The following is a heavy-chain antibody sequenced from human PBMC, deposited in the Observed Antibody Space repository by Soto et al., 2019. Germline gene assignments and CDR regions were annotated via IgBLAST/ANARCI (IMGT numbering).Heavy chain of an antibody. Sequence: QVQLVESGGGVVQPGRSLRLSCAASGFTFSSYAMHWVRQAPGKGLEWVAVISYDGSNKYYADSVKGRFIISRDNSKNTLYLQMNSLRAEDTAVYYCARDPRIYSSGWYGNFDYWGQGTLVTVSS. V-gene: IGHV3-30-3*01. CDR3: ARDPRIYSSGWYGNFDY. CDR1: GFTFSSYA. J-gene: IGHJ4*02. D-gene: IGHD6-19*01. CDR2: ISYDGSNK.